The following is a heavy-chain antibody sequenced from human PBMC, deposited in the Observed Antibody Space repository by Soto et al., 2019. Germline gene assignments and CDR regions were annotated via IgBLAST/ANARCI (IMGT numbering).Heavy chain of an antibody. CDR3: ARDDCGIETAELRFLEWLPPCKSYGMDV. V-gene: IGHV3-21*01. CDR2: ISSSSSYI. J-gene: IGHJ6*02. Sequence: GGSLRLSCAASGFTFSSYSMNWVRQAPGKGLEWVSSISSSSSYIYYADSVKGRFTISRDNAKNSLYLQMNSLRAEDTAVYYCARDDCGIETAELRFLEWLPPCKSYGMDVWGQGTTVTVSS. D-gene: IGHD3-3*01. CDR1: GFTFSSYS.